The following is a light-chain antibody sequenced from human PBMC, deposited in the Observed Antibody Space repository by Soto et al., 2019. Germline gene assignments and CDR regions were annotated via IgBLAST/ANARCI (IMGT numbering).Light chain of an antibody. V-gene: IGKV1-39*01. CDR1: QSISNH. CDR3: QQSYSSPPT. Sequence: DLQMTQSPSSLSASVEDRVTITCRASQSISNHLNWYQQKPGKAPKLLIFAASSLQSGVPSRFSGSRSGPDFTLTISSLQPEDFATYYCQQSYSSPPTFGQGTKVDI. CDR2: AAS. J-gene: IGKJ1*01.